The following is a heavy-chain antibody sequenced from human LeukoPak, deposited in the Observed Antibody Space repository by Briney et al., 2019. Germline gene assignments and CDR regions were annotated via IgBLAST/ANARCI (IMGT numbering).Heavy chain of an antibody. CDR2: ISSSSSYI. J-gene: IGHJ4*02. Sequence: GGSLRLSCAASGFTFSSYSMNWVRQAPGKGLEWVSSISSSSSYIYYADSVKGRFTISRDNAKNSLYLQMNSLRAEDTAVYYCATMTTVTTPTDWGQGTLVTVSS. CDR3: ATMTTVTTPTD. V-gene: IGHV3-21*01. D-gene: IGHD4-17*01. CDR1: GFTFSSYS.